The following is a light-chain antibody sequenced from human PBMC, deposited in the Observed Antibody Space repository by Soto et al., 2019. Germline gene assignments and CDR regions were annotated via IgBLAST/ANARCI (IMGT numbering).Light chain of an antibody. CDR1: QSVSSNY. V-gene: IGKV3-20*01. CDR3: QHYNYWPYT. Sequence: EIVLTQSPGTLSLSPGERATLSCRASQSVSSNYLGWYQKKPGQPPRLLIYGGSSRATGIPDRFSGSGSGTEFTLTINSLQSEDFAVYYCQHYNYWPYTFGQGTKLEIK. CDR2: GGS. J-gene: IGKJ2*01.